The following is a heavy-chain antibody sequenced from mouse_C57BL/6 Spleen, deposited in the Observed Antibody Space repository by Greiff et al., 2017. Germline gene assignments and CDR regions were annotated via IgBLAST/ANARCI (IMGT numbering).Heavy chain of an antibody. CDR3: ARDGGRRGYIDY. V-gene: IGHV1-80*01. CDR1: GYAFSSYW. D-gene: IGHD2-12*01. CDR2: IYPGDGDT. Sequence: VQLQQSGAELVKPGASVKISCKASGYAFSSYWMNWVKQRPGKGLEWIGQIYPGDGDTNYNGQFKGKATLTADKSSSPAYMQLSRLTSEDSEVDFCARDGGRRGYIDYGGQGTTRTVSS. J-gene: IGHJ2*01.